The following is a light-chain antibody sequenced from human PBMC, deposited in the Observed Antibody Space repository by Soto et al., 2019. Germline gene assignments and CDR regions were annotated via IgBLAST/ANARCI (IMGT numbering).Light chain of an antibody. CDR1: QSISSDY. V-gene: IGKV3-20*01. Sequence: EVVLTQSPDTLSLSPGERATLSCRASQSISSDYLVWYQQKPGQAPRLLIYGASSRATGIPDRFSGSGSGTDFTLTISSLQSEDFAVYYCQQYNNWPTFGPGTKVDIK. CDR2: GAS. CDR3: QQYNNWPT. J-gene: IGKJ3*01.